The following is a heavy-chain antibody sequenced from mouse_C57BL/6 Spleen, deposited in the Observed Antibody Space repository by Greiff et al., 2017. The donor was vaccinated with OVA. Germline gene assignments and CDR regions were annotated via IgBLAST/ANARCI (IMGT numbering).Heavy chain of an antibody. CDR3: ARRYSNYGYFDV. D-gene: IGHD2-5*01. CDR2: IYPGDGDT. V-gene: IGHV1-82*01. Sequence: VKLMESGPELVKPGASVKISCKASGYAFSSSWMNWVKQRPGKGLEWIGRIYPGDGDTNYNGKFKGKATLTADKSSSTAYMQLSSLTSEDSAVYFCARRYSNYGYFDVWGTGTTVTVSS. CDR1: GYAFSSSW. J-gene: IGHJ1*03.